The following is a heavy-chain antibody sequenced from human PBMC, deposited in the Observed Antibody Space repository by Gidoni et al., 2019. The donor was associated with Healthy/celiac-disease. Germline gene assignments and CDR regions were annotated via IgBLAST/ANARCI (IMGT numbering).Heavy chain of an antibody. CDR2: ISSNGGST. CDR1: GFTFSSYA. Sequence: EVQLVESGGGLVQPGGSLRLSCSASGFTFSSYAMHWVRQAPGKGLEYVSAISSNGGSTYYADPVKGRFTISRDNSKNTLYLQMSSLRAEDTAVYYCVKERRNWGWRYFDYWGQGTLVTVSS. J-gene: IGHJ4*02. D-gene: IGHD7-27*01. CDR3: VKERRNWGWRYFDY. V-gene: IGHV3-64D*06.